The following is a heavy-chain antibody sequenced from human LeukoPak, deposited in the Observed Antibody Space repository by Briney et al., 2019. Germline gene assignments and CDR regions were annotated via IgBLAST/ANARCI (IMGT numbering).Heavy chain of an antibody. D-gene: IGHD3-9*01. CDR2: IYTSGST. Sequence: SETLSLTCTVSGGSISSYYWSWIRQPAGKGLEWIGRIYTSGSTNYNPSLKSRVTISVDTSENQFSLKLSSVTAADTAVYYCARVAGYYEILTGEEYYFDYWGQGTLVTVSS. CDR3: ARVAGYYEILTGEEYYFDY. CDR1: GGSISSYY. V-gene: IGHV4-4*07. J-gene: IGHJ4*02.